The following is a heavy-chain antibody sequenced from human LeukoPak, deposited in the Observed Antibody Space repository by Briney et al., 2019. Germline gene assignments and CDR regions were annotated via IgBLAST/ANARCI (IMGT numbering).Heavy chain of an antibody. CDR2: INHSGST. CDR1: GGSFSGYY. D-gene: IGHD3-10*01. Sequence: SSETLSLTCAVYGGSFSGYYWSWIRQPPGKGLEWIGEINHSGSTNYNPSLKSRVTISVDTSKNQFSLKLSSVTAADTAVYYCARGGSGLLWVFRSEVGHAFDIWGQGTMVTVSS. J-gene: IGHJ3*02. V-gene: IGHV4-34*01. CDR3: ARGGSGLLWVFRSEVGHAFDI.